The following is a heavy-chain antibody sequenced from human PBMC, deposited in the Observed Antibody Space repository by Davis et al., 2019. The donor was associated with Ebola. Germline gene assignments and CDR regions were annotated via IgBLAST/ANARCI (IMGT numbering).Heavy chain of an antibody. Sequence: ASVKVSCKASGYTFTSYGISWVRQAPGQGLEWMGWISAYNGNTNYAQKLQGRVTMTTDTSTSTAYMELRSLRSDGTAVYYCARDPGYCSSTSCPDPWGQGTLVTVSS. J-gene: IGHJ5*02. CDR2: ISAYNGNT. CDR1: GYTFTSYG. V-gene: IGHV1-18*01. D-gene: IGHD2-2*01. CDR3: ARDPGYCSSTSCPDP.